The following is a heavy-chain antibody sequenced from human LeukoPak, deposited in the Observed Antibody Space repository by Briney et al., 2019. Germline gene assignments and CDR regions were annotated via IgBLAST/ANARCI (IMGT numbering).Heavy chain of an antibody. D-gene: IGHD4-17*01. Sequence: ASVTVSCTASGGTFSSYAISWVRQAPGQGLEWMGWISAYNGNTNYAQKLQGRVTMTTDTSTSTAYMELRSLRSDDTAVYYCARDYDYGDYILTGYWGQGTLVTVSS. CDR2: ISAYNGNT. CDR3: ARDYDYGDYILTGY. V-gene: IGHV1-18*01. CDR1: GGTFSSYA. J-gene: IGHJ4*02.